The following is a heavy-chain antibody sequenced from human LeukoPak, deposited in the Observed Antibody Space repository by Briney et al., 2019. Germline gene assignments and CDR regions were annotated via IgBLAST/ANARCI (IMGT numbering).Heavy chain of an antibody. D-gene: IGHD3-10*01. CDR1: GFTFSNYW. Sequence: GGSLRLSCVVSGFTFSNYWMSWVRQAPGKGLEWVANINLDGRQRFYVDSVKGRFTISRASTENSLYLQMNSLRAEDTAVYYCARAGLMVRGVYNWFDPWGQGTLVTVSS. J-gene: IGHJ5*02. V-gene: IGHV3-7*01. CDR2: INLDGRQR. CDR3: ARAGLMVRGVYNWFDP.